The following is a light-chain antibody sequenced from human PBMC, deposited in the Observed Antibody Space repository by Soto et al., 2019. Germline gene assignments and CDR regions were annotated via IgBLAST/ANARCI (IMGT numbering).Light chain of an antibody. J-gene: IGLJ1*01. Sequence: ALTQPHSVSGSPGQSVTISCTGTSSDVGGYSYVSWYQQHPGKAPELIIYDVTERPSGVPDRFSGSKSGNTASLTISGLQTEDEADYYCCSYTGSYSYVFGIGTKVTDL. CDR1: SSDVGGYSY. CDR2: DVT. CDR3: CSYTGSYSYV. V-gene: IGLV2-11*01.